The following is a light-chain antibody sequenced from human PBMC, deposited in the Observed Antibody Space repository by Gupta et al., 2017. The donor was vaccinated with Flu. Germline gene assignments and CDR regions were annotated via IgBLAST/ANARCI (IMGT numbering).Light chain of an antibody. V-gene: IGKV1-39*01. CDR2: TAS. CDR3: QQSYSTPPDT. J-gene: IGKJ1*01. Sequence: DRRTIACRASHDISSSLKWYQQNPAKAPQLLIYTASSLQSGVPSRFRGSGSGTDFTLTISSLQPEDFATYYCQQSYSTPPDTFGQGTKVEIK. CDR1: HDISSS.